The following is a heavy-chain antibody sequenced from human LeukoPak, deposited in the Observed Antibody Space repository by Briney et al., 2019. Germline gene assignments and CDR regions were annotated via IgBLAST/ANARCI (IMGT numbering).Heavy chain of an antibody. CDR3: ARHGIVVVPAASSSYYYYYMDV. D-gene: IGHD2-2*01. CDR1: GHSFTSYW. V-gene: IGHV5-51*01. Sequence: GESLKISCKGSGHSFTSYWIGWVRQMPGKGLEWMGIIYPGDSDTRYSPSFQGQVTISADKSISTAYLQWSSLKASDTAMYYCARHGIVVVPAASSSYYYYYMDVWGKGTTVTVSS. CDR2: IYPGDSDT. J-gene: IGHJ6*03.